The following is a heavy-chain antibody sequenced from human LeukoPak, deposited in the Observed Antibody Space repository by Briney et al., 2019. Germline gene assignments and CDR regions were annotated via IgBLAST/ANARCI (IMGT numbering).Heavy chain of an antibody. V-gene: IGHV4-31*03. CDR3: AGTSADNAFDI. CDR1: GGSISSGGYY. J-gene: IGHJ3*02. CDR2: IYYSGST. Sequence: SQTLSLTCTVSGGSISSGGYYWSWIRQHPGKGLEWIGYIYYSGSTYYNPSLKNRVTISVDTSKNQFSLKLSSVTAADTAVYYCAGTSADNAFDIWGQGTMVTVSS. D-gene: IGHD3-9*01.